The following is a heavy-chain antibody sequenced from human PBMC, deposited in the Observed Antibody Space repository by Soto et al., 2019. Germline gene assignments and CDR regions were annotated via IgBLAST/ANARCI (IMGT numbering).Heavy chain of an antibody. D-gene: IGHD3-9*01. Sequence: ASVKVSCKASGYTFTGYYMHWVRQAPGQGLEWMGWINPNSGGTNYAQKFQGRVTMTRDTSISTAYMELSRLRSDDTAVYYCARGGGPAPYYDILTGYYRYYYGMDVWGQGTTVTVYS. CDR3: ARGGGPAPYYDILTGYYRYYYGMDV. V-gene: IGHV1-2*02. J-gene: IGHJ6*02. CDR1: GYTFTGYY. CDR2: INPNSGGT.